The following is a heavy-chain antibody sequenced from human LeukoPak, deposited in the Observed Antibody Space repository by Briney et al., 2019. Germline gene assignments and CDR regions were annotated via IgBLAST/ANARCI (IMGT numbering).Heavy chain of an antibody. CDR1: GYTFTDYY. J-gene: IGHJ4*02. Sequence: GASVKVSCKGSGYTFTDYYLHRVRQAPGQGLEWVGYINPRDGGTSSPPNFRGRVTMTTDASSSTVYMELSRLTSDDTAIYYCAREGNGLLSKDLDYWGQGTLVTVSS. V-gene: IGHV1-2*02. CDR3: AREGNGLLSKDLDY. CDR2: INPRDGGT. D-gene: IGHD2-15*01.